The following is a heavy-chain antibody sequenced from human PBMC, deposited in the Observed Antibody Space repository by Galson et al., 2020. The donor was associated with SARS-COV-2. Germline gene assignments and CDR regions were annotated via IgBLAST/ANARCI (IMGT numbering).Heavy chain of an antibody. CDR2: IYHSGST. D-gene: IGHD2-2*01. Sequence: SETLSLTCAVSGGSISSSNWWSWVRQPPGKGLEWIGEIYHSGSTNYNPSLKSRVTISVDKSKNQFSLKLSSVTAADTAVYYCARRGWDQLPKKQNNNWFDPWGQGTLVTVSS. CDR3: ARRGWDQLPKKQNNNWFDP. V-gene: IGHV4-4*02. J-gene: IGHJ5*02. CDR1: GGSISSSNW.